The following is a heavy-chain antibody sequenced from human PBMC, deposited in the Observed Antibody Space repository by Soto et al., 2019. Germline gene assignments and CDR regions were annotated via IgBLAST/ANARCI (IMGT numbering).Heavy chain of an antibody. CDR2: IYHSGST. V-gene: IGHV4-38-2*01. CDR1: GYSISSGYY. J-gene: IGHJ3*02. Sequence: PSETLSLTCAVSGYSISSGYYWGWIRQPPGKGLEWIGSIYHSGSTYYNPSLKSRVTISVDTSKNQFSLKLSSVTAADTAVYYCARTTYYYDSSGPNDAFDIWGQGTMVT. CDR3: ARTTYYYDSSGPNDAFDI. D-gene: IGHD3-22*01.